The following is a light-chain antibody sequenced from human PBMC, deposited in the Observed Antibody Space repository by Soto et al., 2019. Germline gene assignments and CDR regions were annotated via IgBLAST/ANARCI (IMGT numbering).Light chain of an antibody. V-gene: IGKV1-39*01. CDR3: QQTYSTPYT. CDR2: TSG. Sequence: IHMTQSPSSLSASVGDRITVTCRASQRITTYVNWYQLKPGEAPKLLISTSGTLQRGVPSRFSGSGSGTDFTLTITRLQPADFATYFCQQTYSTPYTFDPGTKLEIK. J-gene: IGKJ2*01. CDR1: QRITTY.